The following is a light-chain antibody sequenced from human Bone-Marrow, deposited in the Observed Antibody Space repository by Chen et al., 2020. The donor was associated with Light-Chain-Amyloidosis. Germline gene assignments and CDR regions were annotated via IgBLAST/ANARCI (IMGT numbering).Light chain of an antibody. J-gene: IGLJ3*02. CDR3: ATWDDNVIGWV. CDR2: KTD. V-gene: IGLV1-47*01. Sequence: QAVLTQSPSAAGTPGQRVTISCYGSRSNIEKKNVYWYPQIAGTAPKLLIQKTDQRPSGVPDRFSGSQSGTSASLAISGLRPEDEADYYCATWDDNVIGWVFGGGTKLTVL. CDR1: RSNIEKKN.